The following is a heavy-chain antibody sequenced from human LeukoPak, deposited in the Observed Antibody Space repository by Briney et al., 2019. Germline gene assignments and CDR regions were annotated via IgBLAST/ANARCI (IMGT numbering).Heavy chain of an antibody. CDR3: CGSSLAGSDGMDV. J-gene: IGHJ6*02. CDR1: GYTFTGYY. CDR2: INPNSGGT. Sequence: ASVKVSCKASGYTFTGYYMHWVRQAPGQGLEWMGWINPNSGGTNYAQKFQGRVTMTRDTSISTAYMELSRLRSDDTVVYYCCGSSLAGSDGMDVWGQGTTVTVSS. V-gene: IGHV1-2*02. D-gene: IGHD6-19*01.